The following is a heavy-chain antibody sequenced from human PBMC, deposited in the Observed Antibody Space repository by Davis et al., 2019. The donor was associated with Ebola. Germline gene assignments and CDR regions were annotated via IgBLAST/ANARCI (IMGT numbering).Heavy chain of an antibody. V-gene: IGHV1-18*01. J-gene: IGHJ6*02. Sequence: ASVKVSCKASRYTFTSYGISWVRQAPGQGLEWMGWISAYNGNTNYAQKLQGRVTMTTDTSTSTAYMELSSLRSDDTAVYYCARGGYCSSTSCYTQYYYYYYGMDVWGQGTTVTVSS. D-gene: IGHD2-2*02. CDR2: ISAYNGNT. CDR1: RYTFTSYG. CDR3: ARGGYCSSTSCYTQYYYYYYGMDV.